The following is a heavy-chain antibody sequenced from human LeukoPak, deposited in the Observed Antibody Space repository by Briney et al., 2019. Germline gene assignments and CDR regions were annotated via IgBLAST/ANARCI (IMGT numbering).Heavy chain of an antibody. CDR2: IYPNGRT. J-gene: IGHJ4*02. Sequence: PSETLSLTCTVSGDSISSYYWSWIRQPAGKGLEGIGRIYPNGRTDDNPSLKSRVTMSLDTSKNQWFLNLRSVTAADTAVYYCARDVPRRSLYNWGQGTLATVSS. CDR3: ARDVPRRSLYN. V-gene: IGHV4-4*07. CDR1: GDSISSYY.